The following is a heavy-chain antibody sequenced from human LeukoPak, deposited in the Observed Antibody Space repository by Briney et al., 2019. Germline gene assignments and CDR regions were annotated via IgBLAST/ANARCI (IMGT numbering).Heavy chain of an antibody. J-gene: IGHJ5*02. Sequence: ASVKVSCKASGYTFTSYDINWVRRDTGQGLEWMGWMNPNSGNTGYAQKFQGRVTMTRNTSISTAYMELSSLRSEDTAVYYCARDHSSSWYDPWGQGTLVTVSS. D-gene: IGHD6-13*01. V-gene: IGHV1-8*01. CDR2: MNPNSGNT. CDR1: GYTFTSYD. CDR3: ARDHSSSWYDP.